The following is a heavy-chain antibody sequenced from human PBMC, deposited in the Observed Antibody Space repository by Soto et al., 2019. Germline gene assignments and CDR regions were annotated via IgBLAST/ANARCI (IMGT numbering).Heavy chain of an antibody. J-gene: IGHJ6*02. V-gene: IGHV3-23*01. D-gene: IGHD3-16*01. CDR3: ARDKEWMITFGGVTPYYYYGMDV. CDR1: GVTFSSYA. CDR2: FSGSGGST. Sequence: GGSLRLSCAASGVTFSSYAMSWVRQDPGKGLEWVSAFSGSGGSTYYADSVKGRFTISRDNSTSTAYMELRSLRSDDTAVYYCARDKEWMITFGGVTPYYYYGMDVWGQGTTVTVSS.